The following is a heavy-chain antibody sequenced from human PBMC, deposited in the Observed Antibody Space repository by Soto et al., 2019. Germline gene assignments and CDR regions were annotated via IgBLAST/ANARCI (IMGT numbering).Heavy chain of an antibody. CDR2: ISPSGSSI. CDR3: AREGPRGRSYYFDF. CDR1: GFTFSVYC. Sequence: KSGGSLRLSCAASGFTFSVYCMSWIRQAPGKGLEWVSYISPSGSSIYYADSVKGRFTISRDNAKNSLYLQMNSLRAEDTAVYYWAREGPRGRSYYFDFWGQGTLVTVSS. V-gene: IGHV3-11*01. J-gene: IGHJ4*02. D-gene: IGHD3-16*01.